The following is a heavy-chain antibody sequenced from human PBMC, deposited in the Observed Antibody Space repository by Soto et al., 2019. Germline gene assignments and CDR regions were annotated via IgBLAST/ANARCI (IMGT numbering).Heavy chain of an antibody. CDR2: IRSKAYGGTT. J-gene: IGHJ6*02. V-gene: IGHV3-49*03. D-gene: IGHD6-6*01. CDR3: TREYSSSSYYYYGMDV. Sequence: GGSLRLSCTASGFTFGDYAMSWSRQAPGKGLEWVGFIRSKAYGGTTEYAASVKGRFTISRDDSKSIAYLQMNSLKTEDTAVYYCTREYSSSSYYYYGMDVWGQGTTVTVSS. CDR1: GFTFGDYA.